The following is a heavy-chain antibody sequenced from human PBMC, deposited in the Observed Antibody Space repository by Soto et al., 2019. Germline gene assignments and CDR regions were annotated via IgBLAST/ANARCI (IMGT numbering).Heavy chain of an antibody. V-gene: IGHV3-23*01. CDR2: ISDSGGST. J-gene: IGHJ6*02. CDR3: AKVFLYYYYGMDV. Sequence: GGSLRLSCAASGFTFSSYAMSWVRQAPGKGLEWVSAISDSGGSTYYADSVKSRFTISRDNSKSTLYLQMNSLRAEDTAVYYCAKVFLYYYYGMDVWGQGTTVTVSS. CDR1: GFTFSSYA.